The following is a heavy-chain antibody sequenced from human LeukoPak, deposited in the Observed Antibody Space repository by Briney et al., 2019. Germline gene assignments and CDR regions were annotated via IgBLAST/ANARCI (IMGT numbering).Heavy chain of an antibody. CDR1: GVTFSNDV. J-gene: IGHJ4*02. D-gene: IGHD4-23*01. CDR3: AKVLAVTSYGAKSIFDH. Sequence: GGSLRLSCAPSGVTFSNDVTHWVRQAPAKGLGWVAFIWYDGSNKYYADSVKGRFTISRDNSKNTVYLQMNSLRAEDTAVYYCAKVLAVTSYGAKSIFDHWGQGTLVTVSS. V-gene: IGHV3-30*02. CDR2: IWYDGSNK.